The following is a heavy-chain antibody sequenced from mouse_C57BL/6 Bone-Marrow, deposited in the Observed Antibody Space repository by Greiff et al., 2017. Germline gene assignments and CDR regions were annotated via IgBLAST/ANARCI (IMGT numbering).Heavy chain of an antibody. V-gene: IGHV1-81*01. CDR3: ARDWDYFDY. CDR1: GYTFTSYG. D-gene: IGHD4-1*01. Sequence: VQLQQSGAELARPGASVKLSCKASGYTFTSYGISWVKQRTGQGLEWIGQIYPGDGDTNYNGKFKGKATLTADKSSSTAYMQLSSLTSEDSAVYFCARDWDYFDYWGQGTTLTVSS. J-gene: IGHJ2*01. CDR2: IYPGDGDT.